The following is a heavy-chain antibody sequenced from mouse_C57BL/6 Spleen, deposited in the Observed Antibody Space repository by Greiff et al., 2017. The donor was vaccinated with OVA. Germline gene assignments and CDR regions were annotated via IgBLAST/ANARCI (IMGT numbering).Heavy chain of an antibody. CDR1: GFTFSDYG. J-gene: IGHJ3*01. V-gene: IGHV5-17*01. Sequence: EVQLVESGGGLVKPGGSLKLSCAASGFTFSDYGMHWVRQAPEKGLEWVAYISSGSSTIYYADTVKGRFTISRDNAKNTLFLQMTSLRSEDTAMYYCARSHYGSSPFAYWGQGTLVTVSA. D-gene: IGHD1-1*01. CDR3: ARSHYGSSPFAY. CDR2: ISSGSSTI.